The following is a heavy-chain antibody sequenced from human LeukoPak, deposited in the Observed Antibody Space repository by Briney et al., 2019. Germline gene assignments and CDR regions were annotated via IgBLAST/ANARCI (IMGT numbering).Heavy chain of an antibody. J-gene: IGHJ4*02. D-gene: IGHD3-3*01. Sequence: PSETLSLTCTVSGGFISSYYWTWIRQPPGKGLEWIGCIYSSGSTNYNPSLKSRVTISVDTSKNQFSLKLSSVTAADTAVYYCARGVVITGLDYWGQGTLVTVSS. CDR3: ARGVVITGLDY. CDR2: IYSSGST. V-gene: IGHV4-4*08. CDR1: GGFISSYY.